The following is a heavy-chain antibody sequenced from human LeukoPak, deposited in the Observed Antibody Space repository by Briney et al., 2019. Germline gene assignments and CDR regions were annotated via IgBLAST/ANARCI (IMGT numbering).Heavy chain of an antibody. CDR1: GGSFSGYY. CDR3: ARGTGFWSGYFYYYYMDV. V-gene: IGHV4-34*01. Sequence: SETLSLTCAVHGGSFSGYYWSWIRQPPGKGLEWIGEINHSGSTNYNPSLKSRVTISVDTSKNQFSLKLSSVTAADTAVYYCARGTGFWSGYFYYYYMDVWGKGTTVTVSS. CDR2: INHSGST. J-gene: IGHJ6*03. D-gene: IGHD3-3*01.